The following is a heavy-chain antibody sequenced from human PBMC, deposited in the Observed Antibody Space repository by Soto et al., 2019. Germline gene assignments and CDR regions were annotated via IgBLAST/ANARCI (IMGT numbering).Heavy chain of an antibody. CDR3: DRYSVAEDMSDFDY. CDR2: IRSKAYSRTS. V-gene: IGHV3-49*04. D-gene: IGHD1-26*01. Sequence: GGSLRLSCTGSGFTFGGYALSWVRQAPGKGLEWVGSIRSKAYSRTSEYAASVRGRFTISRDDSNSVAYLQVNSLKTEDTGVYYCDRYSVAEDMSDFDYWGQGTLVTVSS. J-gene: IGHJ4*02. CDR1: GFTFGGYA.